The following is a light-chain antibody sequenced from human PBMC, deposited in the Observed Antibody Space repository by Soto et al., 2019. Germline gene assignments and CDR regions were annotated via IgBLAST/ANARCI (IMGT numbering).Light chain of an antibody. J-gene: IGLJ3*02. CDR3: STWDDSLNGWV. Sequence: QSVLTQPPSVSGTPVLRVNISCSGGISNIGTDTVNWYQQLPGTAPKLLMFNDDKRPSGVPDRFSGSRSGTSASLAISGLQSDDEAVYFCSTWDDSLNGWVFGGGTKVTVL. CDR1: ISNIGTDT. V-gene: IGLV1-44*01. CDR2: NDD.